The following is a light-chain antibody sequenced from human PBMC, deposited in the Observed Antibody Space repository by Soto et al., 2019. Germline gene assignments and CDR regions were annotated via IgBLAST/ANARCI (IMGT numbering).Light chain of an antibody. Sequence: QSALTQPASVSESPGQSISISCGGGRNDIGTYNLVSWYQQHPGKAPKLIIYEGNKRPSGVSNRFSGSRSGNTASLTISGLQAEDEADYYCGSYTDGSSLLFGGGTKLTVL. CDR2: EGN. CDR1: RNDIGTYNL. V-gene: IGLV2-23*01. J-gene: IGLJ3*02. CDR3: GSYTDGSSLL.